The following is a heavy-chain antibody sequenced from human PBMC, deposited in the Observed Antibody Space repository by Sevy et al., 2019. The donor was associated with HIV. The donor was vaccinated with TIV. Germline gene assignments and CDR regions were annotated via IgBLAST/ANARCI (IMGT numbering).Heavy chain of an antibody. CDR2: MWFDGSNT. CDR3: ARDLEFYDYGDYGPAFMPDY. V-gene: IGHV3-33*01. J-gene: IGHJ4*02. Sequence: GGSLRLSCAASGFTFSTYGMHWVRQAPGKGLEWVAVMWFDGSNTYYADSVKGRFTNPRDIAKNTLHLQMNSLRAEDTAVYYCARDLEFYDYGDYGPAFMPDYWGQGTLVTVSS. D-gene: IGHD4-17*01. CDR1: GFTFSTYG.